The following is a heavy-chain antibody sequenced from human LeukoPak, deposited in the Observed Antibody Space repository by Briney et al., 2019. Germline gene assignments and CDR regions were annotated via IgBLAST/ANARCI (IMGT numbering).Heavy chain of an antibody. CDR2: ISSSGSTI. Sequence: GGSLRLSCAASGSTFSSYEMNWVRQAPGKGLEWVSYISSSGSTIYYADSVKGRFTISRDNAKNSLYLQMNSLRAEDTAVYYCARAMAAAGTGILDAFDIWGQGTMVTVSS. CDR3: ARAMAAAGTGILDAFDI. J-gene: IGHJ3*02. D-gene: IGHD6-13*01. CDR1: GSTFSSYE. V-gene: IGHV3-48*03.